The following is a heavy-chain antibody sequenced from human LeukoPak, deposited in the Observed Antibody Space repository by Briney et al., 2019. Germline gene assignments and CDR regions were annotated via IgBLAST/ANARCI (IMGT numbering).Heavy chain of an antibody. CDR1: GFTFSSYD. CDR3: TKAQWQLRRPAAFDI. V-gene: IGHV3-23*02. Sequence: GGSLRLPCAASGFTFSSYDMTWVRQAPGRGVEWVSSIRPSGDNTYYGDSVKGRFTISRDNSKNTVYLQMNSLRDEDTALYYCTKAQWQLRRPAAFDIWGQGTMVAVSS. D-gene: IGHD6-19*01. J-gene: IGHJ3*02. CDR2: IRPSGDNT.